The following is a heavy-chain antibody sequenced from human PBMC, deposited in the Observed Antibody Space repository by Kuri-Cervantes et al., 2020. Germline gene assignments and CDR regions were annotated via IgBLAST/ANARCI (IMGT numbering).Heavy chain of an antibody. D-gene: IGHD3-10*01. V-gene: IGHV1-18*01. CDR2: ISAYSANT. CDR1: NYTFTSYG. J-gene: IGHJ5*02. Sequence: ASVKVSCKASNYTFTSYGISWVRQAPGQGLEWMGYISAYSANTNYAQKFQGWVTMTRDTSISTAYVELSRLRSDDTAVYYCARDYGSGSYTNNWFDPWGQGTLVTVSS. CDR3: ARDYGSGSYTNNWFDP.